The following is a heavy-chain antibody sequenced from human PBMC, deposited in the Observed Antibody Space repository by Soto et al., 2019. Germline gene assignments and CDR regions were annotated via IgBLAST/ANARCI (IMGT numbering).Heavy chain of an antibody. CDR1: GGSLTSNNW. CDR3: ASRDPGNSVDY. V-gene: IGHV4-4*02. CDR2: IYRTGST. D-gene: IGHD5-12*01. J-gene: IGHJ4*02. Sequence: NPSETLSLTCAVSGGSLTSNNWWTWVRQPPGQGLEWIGEIYRTGSTNYNPSLKSRVTISLDKSEHHFSLKVTSLTAADTAVYSCASRDPGNSVDYWGQGTLVTVSS.